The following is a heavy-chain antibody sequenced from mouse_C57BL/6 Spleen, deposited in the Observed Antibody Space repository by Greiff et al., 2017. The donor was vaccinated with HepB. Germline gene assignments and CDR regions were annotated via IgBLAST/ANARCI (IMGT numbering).Heavy chain of an antibody. CDR2: IHPNSGST. V-gene: IGHV1-64*01. J-gene: IGHJ3*01. D-gene: IGHD2-1*01. CDR1: GYTFTSYW. CDR3: ARDGYYGNYGWTY. Sequence: QVQLQQPGAELVKPGASVKLSCKASGYTFTSYWMHWVKQRPGQGLEWIGMIHPNSGSTNYNEKFKSKATLTVDKSSSTAYMQLSSLTSEDSTVYYCARDGYYGNYGWTYWGQGTLVTVSA.